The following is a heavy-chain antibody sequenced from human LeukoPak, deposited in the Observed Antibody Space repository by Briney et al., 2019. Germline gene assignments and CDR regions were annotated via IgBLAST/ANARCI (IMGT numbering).Heavy chain of an antibody. J-gene: IGHJ6*03. CDR3: ARRALAAVGKNNYYYYMDV. V-gene: IGHV5-51*01. CDR2: IYPGDSAI. Sequence: GESLKISCKGSGYSLTDYWVAWVRQMPGKGLEWMGIIYPGDSAIRYSPSFQGQVTISADKSIKTAYLQWSSLKASDTAIYYCARRALAAVGKNNYYYYMDVWGKGTTVTVSS. CDR1: GYSLTDYW. D-gene: IGHD6-13*01.